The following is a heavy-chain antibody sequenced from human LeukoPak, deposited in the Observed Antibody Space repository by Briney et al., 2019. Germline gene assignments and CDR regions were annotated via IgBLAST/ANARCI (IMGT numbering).Heavy chain of an antibody. CDR2: IYHSGST. CDR1: GCSISSGYY. V-gene: IGHV4-38-2*01. D-gene: IGHD2-15*01. CDR3: ARHKTRYCSGGSCYPDAFDI. J-gene: IGHJ3*02. Sequence: SETLSLTCAVSGCSISSGYYWGWTRQPPGKGLEWIGSIYHSGSTYYNPSLKSRVTISVDTSKNQFSLKLSSVTAADTAVYYCARHKTRYCSGGSCYPDAFDIWGQGTMVTVSS.